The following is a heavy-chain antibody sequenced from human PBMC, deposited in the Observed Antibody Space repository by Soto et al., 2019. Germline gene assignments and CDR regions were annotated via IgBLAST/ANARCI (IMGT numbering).Heavy chain of an antibody. CDR3: AGGFDIVKFCAFES. CDR1: GDSIMRDSYY. J-gene: IGHJ4*02. Sequence: QVQLQESGPGLVKPSQTLSLTCTVSGDSIMRDSYYWNWIRQHPGKGLEWIGYIYYSGTTAYNPSSNSGVTKSPQTPNNQFSLYLSSVTAADRAVYYGAGGFDIVKFCAFESGGRGTQVTVSS. D-gene: IGHD3-9*01. V-gene: IGHV4-31*03. CDR2: IYYSGTT.